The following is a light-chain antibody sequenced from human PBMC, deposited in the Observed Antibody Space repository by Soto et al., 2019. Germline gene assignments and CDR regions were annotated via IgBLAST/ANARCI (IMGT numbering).Light chain of an antibody. CDR2: GAS. Sequence: EIVLTQSPGTLSLSPGERATLSCRASQSLSSSYLAWYQQKPGQAPRLLIYGASSRATGIPDRFSGSGSGTDFTLTISRLEPEDFAVYYCHQYGSSAWTFGQRTKVDI. CDR3: HQYGSSAWT. CDR1: QSLSSSY. J-gene: IGKJ1*01. V-gene: IGKV3-20*01.